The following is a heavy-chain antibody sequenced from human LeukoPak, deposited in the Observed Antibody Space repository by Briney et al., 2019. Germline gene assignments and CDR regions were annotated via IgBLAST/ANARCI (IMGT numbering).Heavy chain of an antibody. D-gene: IGHD6-13*01. J-gene: IGHJ3*02. V-gene: IGHV4-61*02. CDR1: GGSISSSSYY. Sequence: PSQTLSLTCTVSGGSISSSSYYWTWIRQPAGKGLEWIGXISTSGXTXXNPSXKSRVTISVDTSKNQFSLKLSSVTAADTAVYXXASSPAGTADFDIWGQGTMVTVSS. CDR3: ASSPAGTADFDI. CDR2: ISTSGXT.